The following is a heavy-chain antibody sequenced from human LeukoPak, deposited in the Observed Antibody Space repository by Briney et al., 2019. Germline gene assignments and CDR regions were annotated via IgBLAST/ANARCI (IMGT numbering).Heavy chain of an antibody. V-gene: IGHV3-74*03. CDR3: ATSGFSGDYEYYFDN. Sequence: GGSLILSCAASGFTFSSYWMHWVRHAPGKGLVWVSRINSDGISTKYADSVKGRFTISRDNAKNTLHLQMNSLRAEDTAVYYCATSGFSGDYEYYFDNWGQGTLVTVSS. CDR2: INSDGIST. J-gene: IGHJ4*02. D-gene: IGHD4-17*01. CDR1: GFTFSSYW.